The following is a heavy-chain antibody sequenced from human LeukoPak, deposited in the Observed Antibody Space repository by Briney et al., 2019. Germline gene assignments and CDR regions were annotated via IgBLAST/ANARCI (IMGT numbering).Heavy chain of an antibody. V-gene: IGHV3-23*01. J-gene: IGHJ4*02. CDR2: IRASGYNT. CDR1: GVSLCSFS. CDR3: VKESDYGSNDY. Sequence: GGSLSLSCALSGVSLCSFSLSWGRQAPAKGVDWGSAIRASGYNTYYADSVKGRVTFSRDTSKNRPFLQMSSLRADGTAIYYCVKESDYGSNDYWGQGTLVIVSS. D-gene: IGHD3-10*01.